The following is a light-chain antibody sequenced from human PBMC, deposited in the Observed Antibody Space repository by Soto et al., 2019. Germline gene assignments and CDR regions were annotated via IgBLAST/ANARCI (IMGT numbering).Light chain of an antibody. J-gene: IGLJ2*01. Sequence: QSALTQPASVSGSPGQSITISCTGSSSDAGGYNYVAWYQQYPGKAPKLIIYAVFNRPSGVSNRFSGSKSGNTASLTISGLRAEDDADYYCSSYTSTPTMVFGGGTKVTVL. V-gene: IGLV2-14*01. CDR1: SSDAGGYNY. CDR3: SSYTSTPTMV. CDR2: AVF.